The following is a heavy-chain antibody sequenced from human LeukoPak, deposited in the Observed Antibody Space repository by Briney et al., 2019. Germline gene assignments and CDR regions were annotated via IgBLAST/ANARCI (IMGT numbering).Heavy chain of an antibody. D-gene: IGHD3-10*01. CDR1: GGTFSSYA. CDR2: IIPILGIA. CDR3: ARVQLRFGESKEYYFDY. Sequence: SVKVSCKASGGTFSSYAISWVRQAPGQGLEWMGRIIPILGIANYAQTFQGRVTITADKSTSTAYMELSSLRSEDTAVYYCARVQLRFGESKEYYFDYWGQGTLVTVSS. J-gene: IGHJ4*02. V-gene: IGHV1-69*04.